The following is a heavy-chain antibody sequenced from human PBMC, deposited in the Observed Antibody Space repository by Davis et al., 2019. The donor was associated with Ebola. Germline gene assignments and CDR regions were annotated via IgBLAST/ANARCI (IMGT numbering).Heavy chain of an antibody. Sequence: MPSETLSLTCAVYGGSFSGYYWSWIRQPPGKGLQWIGEITYSGSTKYNPSLKSRVTVSVDTSKNQFSLRLTSVTAADTAVYYCATYYYGSGSYYPDGFDPWGQGTLVTVSS. CDR3: ATYYYGSGSYYPDGFDP. D-gene: IGHD3-10*01. V-gene: IGHV4-34*01. CDR1: GGSFSGYY. J-gene: IGHJ5*02. CDR2: ITYSGST.